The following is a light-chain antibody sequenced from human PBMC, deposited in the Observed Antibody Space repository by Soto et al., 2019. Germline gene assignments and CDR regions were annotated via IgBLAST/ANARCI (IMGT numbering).Light chain of an antibody. J-gene: IGLJ2*01. Sequence: QAVLTQPASVSGSPGQSITISCTGTSTYNLVSWYQHHPGKAPHLLIYEGSNRPSGISNRLSGSKSGNTASLTSSGLPSEDDADYYCSSYAGAVVFGGGTQLTVL. CDR2: EGS. CDR1: STYNL. CDR3: SSYAGAVV. V-gene: IGLV2-23*01.